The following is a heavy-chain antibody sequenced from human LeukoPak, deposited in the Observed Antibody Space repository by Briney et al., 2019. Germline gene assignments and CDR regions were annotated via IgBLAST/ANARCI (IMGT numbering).Heavy chain of an antibody. CDR1: GGSISSSSYY. CDR3: ARQESVRYFDWFPQGAWFDP. V-gene: IGHV4-39*01. CDR2: IYYSGST. J-gene: IGHJ5*02. Sequence: PSQTLSLTCTVSGGSISSSSYYWGWLRQPPGKGLEWIGSIYYSGSTYYNPSLKSRVTISVDTSKNQFSLKLSSVTAADTAVYYCARQESVRYFDWFPQGAWFDPWGQGTLVTVSS. D-gene: IGHD3-9*01.